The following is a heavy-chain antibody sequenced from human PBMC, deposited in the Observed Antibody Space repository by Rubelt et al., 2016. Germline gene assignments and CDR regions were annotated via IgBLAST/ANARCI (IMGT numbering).Heavy chain of an antibody. J-gene: IGHJ4*02. CDR1: S. CDR3: TGGDSSSVFDY. D-gene: IGHD6-13*01. CDR2: ISSSSSYI. Sequence: SMNWVRQAPGKGLEWVSSISSSSSYIYYADSVKGRFTISSDNAKNSLYLQMNSLRAEDTAVYYCTGGDSSSVFDYWGQGTLVTVSS. V-gene: IGHV3-21*01.